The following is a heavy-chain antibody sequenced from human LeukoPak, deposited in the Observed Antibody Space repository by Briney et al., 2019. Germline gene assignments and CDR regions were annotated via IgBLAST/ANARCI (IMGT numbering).Heavy chain of an antibody. J-gene: IGHJ4*02. V-gene: IGHV3-48*01. D-gene: IGHD2-8*01. CDR2: IRSDSSII. CDR1: GFAFSTYS. CDR3: XXVQAGKWDXDF. Sequence: GGSLRLSCAASGFAFSTYSMNWVRQAPGKGLDWVSYIRSDSSIIHYTDSVKGRFTISRDNGRNSLYLQMNSLRAEDTAVYFXXXVQAGKWDXDFWGQGTLVTVSS.